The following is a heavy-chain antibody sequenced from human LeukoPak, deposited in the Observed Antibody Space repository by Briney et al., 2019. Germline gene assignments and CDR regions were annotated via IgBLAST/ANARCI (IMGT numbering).Heavy chain of an antibody. V-gene: IGHV3-9*01. D-gene: IGHD2-8*01. CDR3: AKDRNGLPYYFDY. Sequence: GISWNSGSIGYADSVKGRFTISRDNAKNSLYLQMNSLRAEDTALYYCAKDRNGLPYYFDYWGQGTLVTVSS. CDR2: ISWNSGSI. J-gene: IGHJ4*02.